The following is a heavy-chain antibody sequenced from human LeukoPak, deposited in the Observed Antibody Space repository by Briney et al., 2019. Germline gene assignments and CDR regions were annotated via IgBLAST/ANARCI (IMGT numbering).Heavy chain of an antibody. Sequence: GGSLRLSCAASGFTFSRYWMSWIRQAPGKGLEWVANIKHDGTEKSYVDSVRGRFTVSRDNAKNSLYLQMNSQRAEDTAVYYCARVRDPRQYYYDNSGYRNAFDIWGQGTMVTVSS. CDR3: ARVRDPRQYYYDNSGYRNAFDI. D-gene: IGHD3-22*01. CDR2: IKHDGTEK. CDR1: GFTFSRYW. J-gene: IGHJ3*02. V-gene: IGHV3-7*01.